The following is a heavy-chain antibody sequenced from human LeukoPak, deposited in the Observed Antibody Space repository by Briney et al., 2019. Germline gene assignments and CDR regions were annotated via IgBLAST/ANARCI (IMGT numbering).Heavy chain of an antibody. D-gene: IGHD3-3*01. Sequence: ASVKVSCKASGYTFTSYGISWVRQAPGQGLEWMGWISAYNGNTNYAQKFQGRVTITRDTSASTAYMELSSLRSEDTAVYYCARDRGSSEFDYWGQGTLVTVSS. V-gene: IGHV1-18*01. CDR1: GYTFTSYG. CDR3: ARDRGSSEFDY. CDR2: ISAYNGNT. J-gene: IGHJ4*02.